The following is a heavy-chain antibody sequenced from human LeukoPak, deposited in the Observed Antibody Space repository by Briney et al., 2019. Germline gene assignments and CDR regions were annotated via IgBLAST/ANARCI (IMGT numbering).Heavy chain of an antibody. J-gene: IGHJ6*02. CDR2: ISYDGSNK. CDR1: GFTFSSYA. Sequence: GGSLRLSCAASGFTFSSYAMHRVRQAPGKGLEWVAVISYDGSNKYYADSVEGRFTISRDNSKNTLYLQMNSLRAEDTAVYYCATRSGMDVWGQGTTVTVSS. V-gene: IGHV3-30*04. CDR3: ATRSGMDV.